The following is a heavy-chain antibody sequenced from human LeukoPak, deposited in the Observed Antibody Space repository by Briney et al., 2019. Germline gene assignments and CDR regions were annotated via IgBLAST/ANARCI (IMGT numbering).Heavy chain of an antibody. CDR3: AGGSGSYYTITPSLDY. CDR2: INHYGST. CDR1: GESLSNYY. J-gene: IGHJ4*02. V-gene: IGHV4-34*01. Sequence: SETLSLTCAVYGESLSNYYWSWIRQPPGKGLEWIGEINHYGSTNYNPSLKSRITISVDTSKNQFSLKLSSVTAADTAVYYCAGGSGSYYTITPSLDYWGQGTLVTVSS. D-gene: IGHD3-10*01.